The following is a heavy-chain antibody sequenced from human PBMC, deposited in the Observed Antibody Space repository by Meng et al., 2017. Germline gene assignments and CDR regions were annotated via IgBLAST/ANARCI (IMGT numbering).Heavy chain of an antibody. J-gene: IGHJ3*02. CDR3: TIYTSGHI. CDR2: IRSKRDTYAT. V-gene: IGHV3-73*01. Sequence: VELMGSGGDVAQPGRSLRLSCAASGFTFNKYGMHWVRQAPGKGLEWVGRIRSKRDTYATAYAASVKGRFTISRDDSINTAYLQMNSLKTEDTALYYCTIYTSGHIWGQGTMVTVSS. CDR1: GFTFNKYG. D-gene: IGHD6-19*01.